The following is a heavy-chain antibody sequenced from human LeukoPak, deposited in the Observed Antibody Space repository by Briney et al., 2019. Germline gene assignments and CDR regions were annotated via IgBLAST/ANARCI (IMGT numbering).Heavy chain of an antibody. CDR1: GFSISSGYD. CDR3: ARAYSNTPGNYCSDY. J-gene: IGHJ4*02. CDR2: IYRTGTT. Sequence: PSETLSLTCAVSGFSISSGYDWGWIRQPAGKGLEWIGSIYRTGTTYNNPSLKSRVTISVDTSKNQLSLKVTSVTAADTAVYYCARAYSNTPGNYCSDYWGQGTLVTVPP. V-gene: IGHV4-38-2*01. D-gene: IGHD6-13*01.